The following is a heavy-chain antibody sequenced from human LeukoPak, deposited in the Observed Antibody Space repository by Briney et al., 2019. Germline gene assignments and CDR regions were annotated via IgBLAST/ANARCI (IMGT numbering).Heavy chain of an antibody. V-gene: IGHV3-20*04. J-gene: IGHJ3*02. Sequence: GGSLRLSCAASGFTFDDYGMSWVRQAPGKGLEWVSGINSTGGSTNYADSVKGRFTISRDNAKNSLYLQMNSLRAEDTAVYYCARSFLGYCTNGVCWRAFDIWGQGTMVTVSS. CDR1: GFTFDDYG. D-gene: IGHD2-8*01. CDR2: INSTGGST. CDR3: ARSFLGYCTNGVCWRAFDI.